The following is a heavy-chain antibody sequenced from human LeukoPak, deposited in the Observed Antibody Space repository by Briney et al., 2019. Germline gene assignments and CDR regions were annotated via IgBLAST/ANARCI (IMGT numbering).Heavy chain of an antibody. CDR2: IYSGGST. CDR1: GFTFSSYS. Sequence: GGSLRLSCAASGFTFSSYSMNWVRQAPGKGLEWVSLIYSGGSTYYADSVKGRFTISRDNSKSTLYIQMNSLRAEDTAVYYCARAKPKNMVRGLIMRRESRYYFDYWGQGTLVTVSS. J-gene: IGHJ4*02. CDR3: ARAKPKNMVRGLIMRRESRYYFDY. D-gene: IGHD3-10*01. V-gene: IGHV3-53*01.